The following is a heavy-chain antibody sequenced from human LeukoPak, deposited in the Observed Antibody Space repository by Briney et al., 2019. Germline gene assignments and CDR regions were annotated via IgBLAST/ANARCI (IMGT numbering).Heavy chain of an antibody. CDR2: IYSGGST. CDR1: AFTVNSNY. J-gene: IGHJ3*02. CDR3: ARHIGFDAFDI. Sequence: GGSLRLSCAASAFTVNSNYMSWVRQAPGKGLEWISLIYSGGSTYYADSVKGRFTISRHNSRNTLYLQMNSLRAEDTAVYYCARHIGFDAFDIWGQGTMVTVSS. V-gene: IGHV3-53*04.